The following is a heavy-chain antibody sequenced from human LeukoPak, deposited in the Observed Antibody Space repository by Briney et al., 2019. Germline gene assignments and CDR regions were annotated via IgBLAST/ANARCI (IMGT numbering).Heavy chain of an antibody. CDR1: GYTFSSYA. V-gene: IGHV1-2*02. D-gene: IGHD5-24*01. J-gene: IGHJ4*02. Sequence: ASVKVSCKASGYTFSSYAMHWVRQAPGQGLEWMGWITPSGDTNYAQKFQGRVAITRDTSITTAYMDLSRLTSDDTAVCYCARDRYGDGFAHFDYWGQGALVTVSS. CDR2: ITPSGDT. CDR3: ARDRYGDGFAHFDY.